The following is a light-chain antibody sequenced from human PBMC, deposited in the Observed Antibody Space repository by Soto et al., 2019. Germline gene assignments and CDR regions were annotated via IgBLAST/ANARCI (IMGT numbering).Light chain of an antibody. V-gene: IGKV1-5*03. CDR1: QSISSW. J-gene: IGKJ2*01. Sequence: DIQMTQSPSTLSASVGDRVTITCRASQSISSWLAWYQQKPGKAPNLLIYKASSLESGVPSRFSGSGSGTEFTLTISSLQPDDFATYYCQQYNSYPYTFGQGTKPEIE. CDR3: QQYNSYPYT. CDR2: KAS.